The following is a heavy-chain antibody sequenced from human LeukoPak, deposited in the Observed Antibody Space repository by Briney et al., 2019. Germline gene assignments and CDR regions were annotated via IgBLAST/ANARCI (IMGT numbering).Heavy chain of an antibody. J-gene: IGHJ4*02. V-gene: IGHV3-53*01. D-gene: IGHD1-14*01. CDR2: IYTGGGT. Sequence: GGSLRLSCAASGFTVSSNYMSWVRQAPGKGLEWVSVIYTGGGTYYADSVKGRFTISRDNSKNTLYLQMNSLRAEDTAVYYCAREPDSTKGLDYWGQGTLVTVSS. CDR3: AREPDSTKGLDY. CDR1: GFTVSSNY.